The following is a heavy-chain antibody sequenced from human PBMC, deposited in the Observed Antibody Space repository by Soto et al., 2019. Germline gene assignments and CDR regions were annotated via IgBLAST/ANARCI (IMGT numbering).Heavy chain of an antibody. CDR2: INCNSGDT. Sequence: SVKVSCKLSADTLTRYYIHWVRQAPGQGLEWMGRINCNSGDTKYAQSFQGRVTMTRDTSINTAYMELSRLRSDDTAVYYCARGGGSSFFDYWGQGILVTVSS. J-gene: IGHJ4*02. CDR1: ADTLTRYY. D-gene: IGHD2-2*01. V-gene: IGHV1-2*06. CDR3: ARGGGSSFFDY.